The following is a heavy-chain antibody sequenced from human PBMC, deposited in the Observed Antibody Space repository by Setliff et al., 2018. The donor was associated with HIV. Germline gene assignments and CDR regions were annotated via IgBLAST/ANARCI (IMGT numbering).Heavy chain of an antibody. V-gene: IGHV4-34*01. D-gene: IGHD6-13*01. CDR2: INHSGKT. J-gene: IGHJ4*02. CDR3: VTSSSWSSRLNF. Sequence: KPSETLSLTCAVYGGSLSGHYWTWIRQPPGEGLEWIGEINHSGKTNYNPSLKSRVTISVDTSKNQFSLKVTSVTAADTAVYYCVTSSSWSSRLNFWGQGMLVTVSS. CDR1: GGSLSGHY.